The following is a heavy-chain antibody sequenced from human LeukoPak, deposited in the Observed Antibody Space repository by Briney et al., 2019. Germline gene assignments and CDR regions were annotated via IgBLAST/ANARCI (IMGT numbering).Heavy chain of an antibody. J-gene: IGHJ4*02. CDR2: IYYSGGT. V-gene: IGHV4-39*02. Sequence: PSETLSLTCTVSGGSISSSSYYWGWIRQPPGKGLEWIGSIYYSGGTYYNPSLKSRVTISVDTSKNQFSLKLSSVTAADTAVYYCTRDGPEYSFSDYWGQGTLVTVSS. CDR1: GGSISSSSYY. CDR3: TRDGPEYSFSDY. D-gene: IGHD5-18*01.